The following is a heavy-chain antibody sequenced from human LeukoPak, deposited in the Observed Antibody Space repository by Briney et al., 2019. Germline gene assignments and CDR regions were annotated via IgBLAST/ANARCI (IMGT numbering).Heavy chain of an antibody. J-gene: IGHJ4*02. V-gene: IGHV3-30*01. CDR3: ASTYGYIEYYFDY. CDR1: GFTFSSYA. CDR2: ISYDGSNK. Sequence: GGSLRLSCAASGFTFSSYAMHWVRQAPGKGLEWVAVISYDGSNKYYADSVKGRFTISRDNSKNTLYLQMNSPRAEDTAVYYCASTYGYIEYYFDYWGQGTLVTVSS. D-gene: IGHD5-24*01.